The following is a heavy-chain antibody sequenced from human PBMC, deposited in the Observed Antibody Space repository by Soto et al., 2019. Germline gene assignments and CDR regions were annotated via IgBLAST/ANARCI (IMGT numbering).Heavy chain of an antibody. CDR1: GFTFGGSP. Sequence: EAQLVQSGGGLVQPGGSLQLSCAASGFTFGGSPVHWVRQASGKGLEWVGRIRSDSVSSAIAYAGSVRGRFTLSRDDSKNTAYLQVNSLEVEDTALYSCVLEGCRRTGCSSLDLWGQGTLVTVSS. V-gene: IGHV3-73*01. D-gene: IGHD2-2*01. CDR2: IRSDSVSSAI. J-gene: IGHJ5*02. CDR3: VLEGCRRTGCSSLDL.